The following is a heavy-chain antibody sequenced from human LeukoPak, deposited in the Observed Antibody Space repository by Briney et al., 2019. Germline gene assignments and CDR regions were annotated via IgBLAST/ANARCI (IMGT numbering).Heavy chain of an antibody. D-gene: IGHD3-10*01. CDR1: GFTFSSYA. CDR3: ANGPRRGGFTMVRGVITPDY. V-gene: IGHV3-23*01. Sequence: PGGSLRLSCAASGFTFSSYAMSWVRQAPGKGLEWVSAISGSGGSTYYADSVKGRFTISRDNSKNTLYLQMNSLRAEDTAVYYCANGPRRGGFTMVRGVITPDYWGQGTLVTVSS. J-gene: IGHJ4*02. CDR2: ISGSGGST.